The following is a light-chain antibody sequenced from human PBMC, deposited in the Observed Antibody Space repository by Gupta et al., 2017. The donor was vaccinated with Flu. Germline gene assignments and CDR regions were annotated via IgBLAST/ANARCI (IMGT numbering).Light chain of an antibody. CDR1: NSNIGSDT. CDR2: NDN. J-gene: IGLJ2*01. CDR3: ASWDASLRGGV. Sequence: QSVLTQPPSASGTPGQRVTISCSGRNSNIGSDTVNWYQQFPGKAPKLLIYNDNERPSGVPDRFSGSKSGTSASLDISGLQSEDEADYYCASWDASLRGGVFGGGTKLTVL. V-gene: IGLV1-44*01.